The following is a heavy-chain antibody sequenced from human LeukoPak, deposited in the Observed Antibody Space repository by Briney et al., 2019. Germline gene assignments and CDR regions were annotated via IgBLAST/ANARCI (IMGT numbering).Heavy chain of an antibody. CDR2: IYYSGST. Sequence: SETLSLTCTVSGGSISSYYWSWIRQPPGKGLEWIGYIYYSGSTNYNPSLKSRVTISVDTSKNQFSLKLSSVTAADTAVYYCARDNVFRHHGQTYYDFPHGAHTMDDWGKGTTVTVSS. CDR3: ARDNVFRHHGQTYYDFPHGAHTMDD. D-gene: IGHD3-3*01. V-gene: IGHV4-59*01. J-gene: IGHJ6*03. CDR1: GGSISSYY.